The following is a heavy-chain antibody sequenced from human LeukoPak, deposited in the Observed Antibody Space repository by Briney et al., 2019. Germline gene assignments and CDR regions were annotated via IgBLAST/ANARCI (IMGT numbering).Heavy chain of an antibody. J-gene: IGHJ4*02. CDR2: INHDGSST. V-gene: IGHV3-74*01. CDR1: GFTFSTFW. Sequence: GGSLRLSCATSGFTFSTFWMHWVRQAPGKGLVWVSRINHDGSSTNYADSVKGRFTISRDNAKNTLYLQMNSLRAEDTAVYYCVRDWGYDSSGYWQKYFDTWGQGTLVTASS. CDR3: VRDWGYDSSGYWQKYFDT. D-gene: IGHD3-22*01.